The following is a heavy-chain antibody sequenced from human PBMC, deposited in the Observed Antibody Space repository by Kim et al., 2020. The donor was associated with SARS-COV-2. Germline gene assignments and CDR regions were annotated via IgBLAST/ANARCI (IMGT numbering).Heavy chain of an antibody. CDR1: GFTFSNYW. J-gene: IGHJ4*02. D-gene: IGHD3-10*02. V-gene: IGHV3-74*01. CDR3: TRDPPQSVRSDY. CDR2: ISGDETNT. Sequence: GGSLRLSCAASGFTFSNYWMHWVRQAPGKGLVWVAHISGDETNTDYADSVKGRFTISRDNAKNTLYLQMNSLRVEDTAVYYCTRDPPQSVRSDYWGQGTLVTVSS.